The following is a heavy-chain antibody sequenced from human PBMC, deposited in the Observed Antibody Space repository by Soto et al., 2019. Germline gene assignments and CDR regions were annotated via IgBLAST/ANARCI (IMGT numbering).Heavy chain of an antibody. D-gene: IGHD3-9*01. CDR1: GFTFSSYA. J-gene: IGHJ4*02. CDR3: ARVATFYDILTGYLPH. CDR2: ISSNGGST. Sequence: GGSLRISCAASGFTFSSYAMHWVRQAPGKGLEYVSAISSNGGSTYYANSVKGRFTISRDNSKNTLYLQMGSLRAEDMAVYYCARVATFYDILTGYLPHWGQGTLVTVSS. V-gene: IGHV3-64*01.